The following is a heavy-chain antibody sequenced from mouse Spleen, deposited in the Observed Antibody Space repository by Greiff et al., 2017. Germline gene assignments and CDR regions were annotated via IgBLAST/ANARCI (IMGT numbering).Heavy chain of an antibody. CDR1: GFTFTDYY. CDR2: IRNKANGYTT. Sequence: EVQVVESGGGLVQPGGSLSLSCAASGFTFTDYYMSWVRQPPGKALEWLGFIRNKANGYTTEYSASVKGRFTISRDNSQSILYLQMNALRAEDSATYYCARSQYGNYVGAMDYWGQGTSVTVSS. J-gene: IGHJ4*01. D-gene: IGHD2-10*02. CDR3: ARSQYGNYVGAMDY. V-gene: IGHV7-3*01.